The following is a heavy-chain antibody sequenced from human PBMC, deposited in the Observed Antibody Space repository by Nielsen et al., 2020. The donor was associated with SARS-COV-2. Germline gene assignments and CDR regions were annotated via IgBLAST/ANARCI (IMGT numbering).Heavy chain of an antibody. J-gene: IGHJ6*02. CDR2: ISWNSGSI. Sequence: WIRQPPGKGLEWVSGISWNSGSIGYADSVKGRFTISRDNAKNSLYLQMNSLRAEDTALYYCATLGATTGYYYYGMDVWGQGTTVTVSS. CDR3: ATLGATTGYYYYGMDV. V-gene: IGHV3-9*01. D-gene: IGHD1-26*01.